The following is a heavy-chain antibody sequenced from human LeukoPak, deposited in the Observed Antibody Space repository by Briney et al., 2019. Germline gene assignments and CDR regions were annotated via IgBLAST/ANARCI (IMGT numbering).Heavy chain of an antibody. Sequence: GRSLRLSCAVSGFTFSSYGMHWVRQAPGKGLEWVTLIWYDGRNKYYADSVKGRFTISRDNSKNTLYLLMNSLRAEDTAVYYCARDGADDYGGRYYYYGMDVWGQGTTVTISS. V-gene: IGHV3-33*01. CDR2: IWYDGRNK. CDR1: GFTFSSYG. D-gene: IGHD4-23*01. J-gene: IGHJ6*02. CDR3: ARDGADDYGGRYYYYGMDV.